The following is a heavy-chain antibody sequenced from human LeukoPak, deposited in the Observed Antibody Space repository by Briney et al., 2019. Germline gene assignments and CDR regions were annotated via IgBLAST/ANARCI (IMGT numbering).Heavy chain of an antibody. V-gene: IGHV4-59*08. CDR3: ARFTYSSSWYFDY. CDR2: IYYSGST. CDR1: GGSISSYY. Sequence: PSETLSLTCTVSGGSISSYYWSWIRQPPGKGLEWIGYIYYSGSTYYNPSLKSRVTISVDTSKNQFSLKLSSVTAADTAVYYCARFTYSSSWYFDYWGQGTLVTVSS. J-gene: IGHJ4*02. D-gene: IGHD6-13*01.